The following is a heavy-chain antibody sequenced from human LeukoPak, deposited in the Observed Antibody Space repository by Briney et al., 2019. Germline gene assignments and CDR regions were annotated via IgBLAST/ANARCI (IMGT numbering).Heavy chain of an antibody. D-gene: IGHD6-6*01. V-gene: IGHV4-34*01. J-gene: IGHJ5*02. CDR1: GGSFSGYY. Sequence: PSETLSLTCAVYGGSFSGYYWSWICQPPGKGLEWIGEINHSGSTNYNPSLKSRVTISVDTSKNQFSLKLSSVTAADTAVYYCARGGIAARRGARFDPWGQGTLVTVSS. CDR2: INHSGST. CDR3: ARGGIAARRGARFDP.